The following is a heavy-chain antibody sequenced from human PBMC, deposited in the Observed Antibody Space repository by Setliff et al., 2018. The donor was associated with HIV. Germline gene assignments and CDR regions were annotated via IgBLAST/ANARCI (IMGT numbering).Heavy chain of an antibody. J-gene: IGHJ6*03. CDR1: GYNFRKYW. V-gene: IGHV5-51*01. D-gene: IGHD6-19*01. Sequence: ESLKISCKGSGYNFRKYWIAWVRQMPGKGLEWMGIIFPGDSETTYRPSFQGQVTISIDKSISTAYLQWCSLKASDTAMYFCARVAVPSTVYYYYHMDVWGKGTAVTVSS. CDR3: ARVAVPSTVYYYYHMDV. CDR2: IFPGDSET.